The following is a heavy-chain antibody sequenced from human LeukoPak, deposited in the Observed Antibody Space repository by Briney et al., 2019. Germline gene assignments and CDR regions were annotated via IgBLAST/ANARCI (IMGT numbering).Heavy chain of an antibody. CDR2: INTDGRIT. V-gene: IGHV3-74*01. J-gene: IGHJ4*02. CDR1: GFTFNTYW. CDR3: ARGEGLGTTDGGYYFAY. D-gene: IGHD1-26*01. Sequence: PGGSLRLSCAASGFTFNTYWMHWVRQAPGKGLVWVSRINTDGRITNYADSVKGRFTISRDNAKNSLYLQMNTLRAEDTAVYYCARGEGLGTTDGGYYFAYWGQGSLVIVSS.